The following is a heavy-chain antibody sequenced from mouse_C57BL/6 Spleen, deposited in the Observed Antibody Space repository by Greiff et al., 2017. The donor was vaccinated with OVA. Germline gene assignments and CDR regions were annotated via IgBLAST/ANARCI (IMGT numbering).Heavy chain of an antibody. D-gene: IGHD2-4*01. J-gene: IGHJ4*01. V-gene: IGHV1-42*01. Sequence: VQLQQSGPELVKPGASVKISCKASGYSFNGYYMNWVKQSPETSLEWIGEINPSTGGTTYNQKFKAKATLTVDKSSSTAYMQLKSLTSEDSAVYYCARAGYYDYEPYYYAMDYWGQGTSVTVSS. CDR1: GYSFNGYY. CDR2: INPSTGGT. CDR3: ARAGYYDYEPYYYAMDY.